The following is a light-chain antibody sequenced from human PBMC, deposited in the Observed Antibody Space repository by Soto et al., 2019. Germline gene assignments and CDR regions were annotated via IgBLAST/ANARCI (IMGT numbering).Light chain of an antibody. CDR2: GNT. J-gene: IGLJ1*01. V-gene: IGLV1-40*01. Sequence: QSVLTQPPSVSGAPGQRVTISLTGSSSKLGAGYDVHWYQQLPGTAPKLLIYGNTNRPSGVPDRFSGSKSGTSASLAITGLQAQDEADYYCQSYDSSLGANYVFGTGTKLTVL. CDR3: QSYDSSLGANYV. CDR1: SSKLGAGYD.